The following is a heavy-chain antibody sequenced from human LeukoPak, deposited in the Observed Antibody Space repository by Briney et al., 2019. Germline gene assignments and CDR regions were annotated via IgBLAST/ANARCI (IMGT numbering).Heavy chain of an antibody. V-gene: IGHV4-34*01. J-gene: IGHJ5*02. D-gene: IGHD3-10*01. CDR3: ARHRNYYGSGSYRGYNWFDP. CDR1: GGSFSGYY. CDR2: IDHSGST. Sequence: SETLSLTCAVYGGSFSGYYWSWIRQPPGKGLEWIGEIDHSGSTNYNPSLKSRVTISVDTSKNQFSLKLSSVTAADTAVYYCARHRNYYGSGSYRGYNWFDPWGQGTLVTVSS.